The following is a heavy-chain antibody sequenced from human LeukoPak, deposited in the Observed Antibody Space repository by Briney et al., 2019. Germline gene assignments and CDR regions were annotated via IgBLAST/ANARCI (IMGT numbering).Heavy chain of an antibody. Sequence: SETLSLTCTVSGGSISSYYWSWLRQPPGKGLEWIGYIYYSGSTNYNPSLKSRVTISVDTSKNQFSLKLSSVTAADTAVYYCARELRFPNRFDPWGQGTLVTVSS. D-gene: IGHD3-3*01. V-gene: IGHV4-59*01. J-gene: IGHJ5*02. CDR3: ARELRFPNRFDP. CDR1: GGSISSYY. CDR2: IYYSGST.